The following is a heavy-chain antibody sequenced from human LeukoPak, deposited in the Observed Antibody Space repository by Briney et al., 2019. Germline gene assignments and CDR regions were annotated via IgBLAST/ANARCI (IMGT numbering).Heavy chain of an antibody. CDR2: INPNSGGT. Sequence: ASVKVSCKASGYTFTGYYMHWVRQAPGQGLEWMGWINPNSGGTNYAQKFQGRVTMTRDTSISTAYMEPSRLRSDDTAVYYCARDYDSSGKSFDYWGQGTLVTVSS. D-gene: IGHD3-22*01. CDR3: ARDYDSSGKSFDY. J-gene: IGHJ4*02. V-gene: IGHV1-2*02. CDR1: GYTFTGYY.